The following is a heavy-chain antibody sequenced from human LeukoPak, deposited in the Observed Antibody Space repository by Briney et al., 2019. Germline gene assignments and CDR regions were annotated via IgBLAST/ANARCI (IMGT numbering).Heavy chain of an antibody. CDR3: ARGGYNSFYYYYGMDV. CDR2: IYHSGST. V-gene: IGHV4-39*07. D-gene: IGHD5-24*01. J-gene: IGHJ6*02. Sequence: SETLSLTCTVSGGSISSSSYYWGWIRQPPGKGLEWIGEIYHSGSTNYNPSLKSRVTISVDKSKNQFSLKLSSVTAADTAVYYCARGGYNSFYYYYGMDVWGQGTTVTVSS. CDR1: GGSISSSSYY.